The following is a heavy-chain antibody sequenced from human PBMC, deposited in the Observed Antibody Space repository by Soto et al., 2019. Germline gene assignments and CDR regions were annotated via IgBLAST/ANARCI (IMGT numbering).Heavy chain of an antibody. V-gene: IGHV1-2*02. CDR1: GYPFTGYY. CDR3: ARDLAGNGDFAS. J-gene: IGHJ4*02. Sequence: SVKVSSKASGYPFTGYYMHWVRQAPGQGLEWMGWINPNSGGTSYAQKFQGRVTMTRDTSISTAYMELSRLRSDDTAGYYGARDLAGNGDFASWGQGTPVTASS. D-gene: IGHD2-8*01. CDR2: INPNSGGT.